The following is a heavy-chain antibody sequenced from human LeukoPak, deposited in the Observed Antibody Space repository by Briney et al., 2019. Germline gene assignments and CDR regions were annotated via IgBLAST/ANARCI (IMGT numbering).Heavy chain of an antibody. V-gene: IGHV1-8*01. J-gene: IGHJ4*02. CDR2: MKSNNGHT. Sequence: ASVKVSCKASGYTFTSFDLNWVRQATGQGLEWMGWMKSNNGHTGYAQKFQGRVTMTRETSISTAYMELSSLTFEDTAVYYCARGPPNWGMVGYWGQGTLVTVSS. CDR3: ARGPPNWGMVGY. D-gene: IGHD7-27*01. CDR1: GYTFTSFD.